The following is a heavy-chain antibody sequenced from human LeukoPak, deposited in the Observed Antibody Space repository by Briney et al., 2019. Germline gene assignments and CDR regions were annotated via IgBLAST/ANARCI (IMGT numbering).Heavy chain of an antibody. CDR1: GFTFSSYA. V-gene: IGHV3-23*01. J-gene: IGHJ5*02. CDR3: AKDLGRNSITGTTA. Sequence: PGGSLRLSCAASGFTFSSYAVSWVRQAPGKGLEWVSSISGSGGSTYSADSVKGRFTISRDNSKNTLYLQMNSLRVEDTALYYCAKDLGRNSITGTTAWGQGTLVTVSS. CDR2: ISGSGGST. D-gene: IGHD1-20*01.